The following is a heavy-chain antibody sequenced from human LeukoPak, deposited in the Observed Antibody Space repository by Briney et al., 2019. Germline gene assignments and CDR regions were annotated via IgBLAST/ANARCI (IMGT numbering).Heavy chain of an antibody. CDR2: VFWNGVDK. J-gene: IGHJ4*02. CDR1: GFIVNDHA. D-gene: IGHD6-19*01. Sequence: PGRSLRLSCVASGFIVNDHAMHWVRQTPGKGLEWVAGVFWNGVDKGYADSVKGRFTISRDNAKNSLYLQMNSLRAEDTAVYYCARGGDIAVAGTLDYWGQGTLVTVSS. CDR3: ARGGDIAVAGTLDY. V-gene: IGHV3-9*01.